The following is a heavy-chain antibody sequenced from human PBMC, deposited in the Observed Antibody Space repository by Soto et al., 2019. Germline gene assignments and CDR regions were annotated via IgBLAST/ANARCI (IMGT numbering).Heavy chain of an antibody. J-gene: IGHJ4*02. V-gene: IGHV6-1*01. Sequence: LQTLSLTCAISVDSVSSNTAAWNWIRSSPSRGLEWLGRTYYRSNWRHDYAVSVKSRITVNPDTSKNHFSLQLNSVTPDDTAVYYCPRGVAGTGFDLWGQGTLVTVSX. D-gene: IGHD6-19*01. CDR3: PRGVAGTGFDL. CDR2: TYYRSNWRH. CDR1: VDSVSSNTAA.